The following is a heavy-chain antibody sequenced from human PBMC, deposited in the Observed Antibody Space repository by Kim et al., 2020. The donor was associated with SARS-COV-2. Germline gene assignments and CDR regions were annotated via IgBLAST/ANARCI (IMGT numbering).Heavy chain of an antibody. V-gene: IGHV3-30-3*01. CDR2: ISYDGSNK. CDR1: GFTFSSYA. J-gene: IGHJ6*02. D-gene: IGHD3-10*01. Sequence: GGSLRLSCAASGFTFSSYAMHWVRQAPGKGLEWVAVISYDGSNKYYADSVKGRFTISRDNSKNTLYLQMNSLRAEDTAVYYCAREAQVGVDYYGSGSQRSSYGMDVWGQGTTVTVSS. CDR3: AREAQVGVDYYGSGSQRSSYGMDV.